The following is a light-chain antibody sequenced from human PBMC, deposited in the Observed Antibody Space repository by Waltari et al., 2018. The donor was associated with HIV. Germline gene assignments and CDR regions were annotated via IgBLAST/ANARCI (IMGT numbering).Light chain of an antibody. CDR1: SSNIGNNY. V-gene: IGLV1-51*01. Sequence: QSVLTQPPSVSAAPGQKVTISCSGSSSNIGNNYVTWYQQLPGTAPKLLIYDSNKRPSGIPDRFSGSKSGTSGTLAITGLQTGDEADYYCGTWDSRLRAWVFGGGTKLTVL. J-gene: IGLJ3*02. CDR3: GTWDSRLRAWV. CDR2: DSN.